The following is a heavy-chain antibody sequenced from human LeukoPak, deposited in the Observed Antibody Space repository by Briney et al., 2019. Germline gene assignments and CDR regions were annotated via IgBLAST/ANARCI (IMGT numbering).Heavy chain of an antibody. J-gene: IGHJ3*02. CDR2: TAGSGISK. CDR1: GFTFNNYA. Sequence: GGSLRLSCVASGFTFNNYAMSWVRQAPGRGLEWASSTAGSGISKDYADSVKGRFTISKDKSKSTLFLQMNSLSLEDTAVYYCAKDSRSRNGIYDPFDIWGQGTMVTVSS. D-gene: IGHD2-8*01. V-gene: IGHV3-23*01. CDR3: AKDSRSRNGIYDPFDI.